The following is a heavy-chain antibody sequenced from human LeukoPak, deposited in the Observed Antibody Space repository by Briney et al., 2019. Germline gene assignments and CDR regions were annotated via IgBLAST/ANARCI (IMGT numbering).Heavy chain of an antibody. D-gene: IGHD4-17*01. CDR1: GFTFSSYA. CDR3: AKASAYGDSWSYYFDY. V-gene: IGHV3-23*01. Sequence: QPGGSLRLSCAASGFTFSSYAMSWVRQAPGKGLEWVSAISDSGGTTYYADSVKGRFTISRDNSKNTLYLQMNSLRAEDTAVYYCAKASAYGDSWSYYFDYWGQGTLVTVSS. J-gene: IGHJ4*02. CDR2: ISDSGGTT.